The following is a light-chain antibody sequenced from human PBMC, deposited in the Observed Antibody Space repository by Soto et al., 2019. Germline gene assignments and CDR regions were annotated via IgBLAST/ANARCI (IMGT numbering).Light chain of an antibody. V-gene: IGLV1-44*01. CDR2: SNN. CDR1: SSTIGSNI. J-gene: IGLJ3*02. Sequence: QSVLTQPPSASGTPGQGVTISCSGSSSTIGSNIVIWYQQLPGTAPKLLIYSNNQRPSGVPDRFSGSKSGTSASLAISGLQSXXEADYYCAAWDDTLNGWVFGGGTKLTVL. CDR3: AAWDDTLNGWV.